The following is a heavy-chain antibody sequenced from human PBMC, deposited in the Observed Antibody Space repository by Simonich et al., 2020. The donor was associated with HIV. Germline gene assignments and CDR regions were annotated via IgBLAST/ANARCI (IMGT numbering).Heavy chain of an antibody. D-gene: IGHD1-26*01. J-gene: IGHJ2*01. CDR1: GGSFSGSY. Sequence: QVQLQQWGAGLLKPSETLSLTCAVYGGSFSGSYWNWIRQPPGKGLEWIGEINHSGSTNYNPSLKSRATISVDTSKNQFSRKLSSVTAADTAVYYCARAGRGSGSSFYWYFDLWGRGTLVTVSS. CDR3: ARAGRGSGSSFYWYFDL. CDR2: INHSGST. V-gene: IGHV4-34*01.